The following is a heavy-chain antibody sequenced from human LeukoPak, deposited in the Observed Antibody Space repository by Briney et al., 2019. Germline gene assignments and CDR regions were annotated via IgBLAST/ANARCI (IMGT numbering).Heavy chain of an antibody. Sequence: GGSLRLSCAASGFTFSSYWMHWVRQAPGKGLVWVSRINTDGSSTSYADSVKGRFTTSRDNAKNTLYLQMNSLRAEDTAVYYCASAYYDSSGRFDYWGQGTLVTVSS. CDR1: GFTFSSYW. V-gene: IGHV3-74*01. CDR3: ASAYYDSSGRFDY. D-gene: IGHD3-22*01. J-gene: IGHJ4*02. CDR2: INTDGSST.